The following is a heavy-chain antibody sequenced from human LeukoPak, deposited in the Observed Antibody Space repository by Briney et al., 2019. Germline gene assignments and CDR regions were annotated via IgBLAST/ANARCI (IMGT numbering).Heavy chain of an antibody. V-gene: IGHV1-18*01. J-gene: IGHJ4*02. D-gene: IGHD1-26*01. CDR3: ARIPNGGVGANYTSY. CDR1: GFTFTAYD. CDR2: ISAYNGNT. Sequence: ASVKVSCKASGFTFTAYDIHWVRQAPGQGLEWMGWISAYNGNTNYAQKLQGRVTMTTDTSTSTAYMELRSLRSDDTAVYYCARIPNGGVGANYTSYWDQGTLVTVSS.